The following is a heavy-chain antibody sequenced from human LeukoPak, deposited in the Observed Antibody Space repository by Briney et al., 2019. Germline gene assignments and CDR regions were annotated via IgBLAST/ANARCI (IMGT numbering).Heavy chain of an antibody. CDR2: IYYSGST. CDR1: GVSISTSFYY. J-gene: IGHJ5*02. CDR3: ARVRYCSSTSCHTFDP. D-gene: IGHD2-2*01. Sequence: SETLSLTCTVSGVSISTSFYYWGWIRQPPGKGLEWIGTIYYSGSTYYHPSFKSRVTISVDTSKNQFSLKLSSVTAADPAVYYCARVRYCSSTSCHTFDPWGQGTLVTVSS. V-gene: IGHV4-39*01.